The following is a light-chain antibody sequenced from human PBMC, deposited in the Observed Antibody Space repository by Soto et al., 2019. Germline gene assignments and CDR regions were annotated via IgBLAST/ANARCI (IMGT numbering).Light chain of an antibody. J-gene: IGKJ2*01. CDR3: QQYGSSPYT. Sequence: EIVLTQSPGPLYLSPGERATLSCRASQSVSSSYLAWYQQKPGQAPRLLIYGASSRATGIPDRFSGSGSGTDFTLTISRLEPEDFAVYYCQQYGSSPYTFVQGTMLEIK. V-gene: IGKV3-20*01. CDR1: QSVSSSY. CDR2: GAS.